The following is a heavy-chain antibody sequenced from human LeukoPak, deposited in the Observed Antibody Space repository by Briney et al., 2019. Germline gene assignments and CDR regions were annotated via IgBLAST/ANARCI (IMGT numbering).Heavy chain of an antibody. J-gene: IGHJ4*02. Sequence: GGSLRLSCAASGFIFSSYAMSWVRQAPGKGPEWVSAIGGSGRSTYYADSVKGRFTISRDNSKNTLYLQMNSLRAEDTAVYYCAKDRVVERGLDYWGQGTLVTVSS. D-gene: IGHD2-15*01. CDR3: AKDRVVERGLDY. CDR1: GFIFSSYA. V-gene: IGHV3-23*01. CDR2: IGGSGRST.